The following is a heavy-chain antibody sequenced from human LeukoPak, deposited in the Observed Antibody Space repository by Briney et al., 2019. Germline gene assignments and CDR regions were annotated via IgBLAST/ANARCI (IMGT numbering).Heavy chain of an antibody. CDR2: INAGNGNT. CDR1: GYTFTIYA. V-gene: IGHV1-3*01. Sequence: ASVKVSFTASGYTFTIYAMHWVRQAPGQRLEWMGWINAGNGNTKYSQKFQGRVTITRDTSASTAYMELSSLRSEDTAVYYCARDQKTFYYDSGGYLPFDYWGQGTLVTVSS. J-gene: IGHJ4*02. CDR3: ARDQKTFYYDSGGYLPFDY. D-gene: IGHD3-22*01.